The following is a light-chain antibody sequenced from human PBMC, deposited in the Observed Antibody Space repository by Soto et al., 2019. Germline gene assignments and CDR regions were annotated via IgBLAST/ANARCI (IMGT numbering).Light chain of an antibody. CDR1: SSDVGGYNY. J-gene: IGLJ3*02. Sequence: QSALTQPASVSGSPGQSITISCTGTSSDVGGYNYVSWYQQHPGKAPKLMIYEVSNRPSGISKRFSGSKSGNTASLTISGLQADDEADYYCSSYTGSSTPWVFGGGTKVTVL. CDR3: SSYTGSSTPWV. V-gene: IGLV2-14*01. CDR2: EVS.